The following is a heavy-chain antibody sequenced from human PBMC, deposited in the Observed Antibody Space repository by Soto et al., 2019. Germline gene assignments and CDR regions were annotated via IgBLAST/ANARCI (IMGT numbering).Heavy chain of an antibody. CDR1: GFTFSSYS. Sequence: EVQLVESGGGLVQPGGSLRLSCAASGFTFSSYSMNWVRQAPGKGLEWVSYISSSSSTIYYADSVKGRFTISRDNAKNSLDLQMNSLRAEDTAVYYCARGAYYYDSSGLSYWGQGTLGTVSS. CDR2: ISSSSSTI. D-gene: IGHD3-22*01. CDR3: ARGAYYYDSSGLSY. J-gene: IGHJ4*02. V-gene: IGHV3-48*01.